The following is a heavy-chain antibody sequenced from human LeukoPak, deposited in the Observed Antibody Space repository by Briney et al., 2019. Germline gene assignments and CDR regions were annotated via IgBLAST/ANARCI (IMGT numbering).Heavy chain of an antibody. D-gene: IGHD2-15*01. J-gene: IGHJ4*02. Sequence: SETLSLTCTVSGGSISSYYWSWIRQPPGKGLEWIGYLYYSGSTNYNPSLKSRVTISVDTSKNQFSLKLSSVTAADTAVYYCARTPRIGSSFDYWGQGTLVTVSS. V-gene: IGHV4-59*01. CDR1: GGSISSYY. CDR3: ARTPRIGSSFDY. CDR2: LYYSGST.